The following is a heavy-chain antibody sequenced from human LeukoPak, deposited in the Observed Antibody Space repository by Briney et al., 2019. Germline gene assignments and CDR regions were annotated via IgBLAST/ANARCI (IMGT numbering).Heavy chain of an antibody. CDR2: MYHSGST. J-gene: IGHJ4*02. CDR1: GSSISSGYY. Sequence: SGTLSLTCAVSGSSISSGYYWGWVRQPPGRGREWVGSMYHSGSTYYKPSLKSRVTISVDTSKNQFSLKLTSVTAADTAVYFCARTQSSGIVGATTQFEYWGQGTLVTVSS. D-gene: IGHD1-26*01. V-gene: IGHV4-38-2*01. CDR3: ARTQSSGIVGATTQFEY.